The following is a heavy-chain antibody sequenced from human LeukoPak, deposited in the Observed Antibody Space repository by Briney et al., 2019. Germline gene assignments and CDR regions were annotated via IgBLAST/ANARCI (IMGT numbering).Heavy chain of an antibody. Sequence: PSETLSLTCSVSGGSISSYYWSWIRQPPGKGLEYIGYIYYSGSTNYNPSLKSRVTISVDTSKDQFSLNLTSVTAADTAVYYCARHVGSSSLIFDYWGQGTLVTVSS. D-gene: IGHD6-6*01. V-gene: IGHV4-59*01. CDR3: ARHVGSSSLIFDY. J-gene: IGHJ4*02. CDR1: GGSISSYY. CDR2: IYYSGST.